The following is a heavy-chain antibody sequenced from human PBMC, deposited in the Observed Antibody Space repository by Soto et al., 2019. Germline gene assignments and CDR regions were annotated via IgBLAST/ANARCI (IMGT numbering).Heavy chain of an antibody. J-gene: IGHJ4*02. V-gene: IGHV1-8*01. Sequence: QVQLVQSGAEVKKPGASVKVSCKASGYTFTSYDINWVRKATGQGLEWMGWMNRNSGNTGYAQKVQDRVTMTRNTAISTAYMELSSVRSEDTDVYDCASGESVTKDDYWGQGTLVTVSS. CDR1: GYTFTSYD. CDR2: MNRNSGNT. D-gene: IGHD3-10*01. CDR3: ASGESVTKDDY.